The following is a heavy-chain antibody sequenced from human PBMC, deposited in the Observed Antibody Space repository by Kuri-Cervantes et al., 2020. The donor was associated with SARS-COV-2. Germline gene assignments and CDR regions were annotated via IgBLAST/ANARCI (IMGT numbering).Heavy chain of an antibody. V-gene: IGHV4-34*01. Sequence: SETLSLTCAVYGGSLNNFYWSWIRQSPGKGPEWIGELDHSGKANYNPSLKSRVTISVDTSKNQFSLKLSSVTAADTAVYYCARLSSIAAPTDYWGQGTLVTVSS. J-gene: IGHJ4*02. CDR3: ARLSSIAAPTDY. CDR2: LDHSGKA. CDR1: GGSLNNFY. D-gene: IGHD6-6*01.